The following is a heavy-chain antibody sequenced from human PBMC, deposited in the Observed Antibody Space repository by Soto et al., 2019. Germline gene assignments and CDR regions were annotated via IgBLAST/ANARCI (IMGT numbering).Heavy chain of an antibody. V-gene: IGHV3-7*05. D-gene: IGHD3-16*01. CDR2: INEDGSET. CDR1: EFRFSFYW. Sequence: EVQMVESGGNLVQPGGSLRVSCAASEFRFSFYWMSWVRQAPGKGLEWVADINEDGSETYDADDVKGRFTISGDDPTKCLYLQMNCLRDVNRAVYFCAKLPMVRTFSYGMAEWGQGTTVTVCS. CDR3: AKLPMVRTFSYGMAE. J-gene: IGHJ6*02.